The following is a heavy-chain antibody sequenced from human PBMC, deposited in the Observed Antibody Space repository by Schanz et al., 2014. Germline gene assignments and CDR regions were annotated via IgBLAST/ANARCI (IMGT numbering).Heavy chain of an antibody. V-gene: IGHV1-69*08. D-gene: IGHD6-13*01. CDR2: IIPILDKT. CDR1: GGTFSSST. CDR3: ARDGEAADGCDD. J-gene: IGHJ4*02. Sequence: QVQLVQSGAEVKKPGSSVKVSCKASGGTFSSSTLTWVRQAPGQGLEWMGRIIPILDKTNYAQKFQGRVTMTADKTTSTVYMELSSMRSEDTAVYYCARDGEAADGCDDWGQGTPVTVSS.